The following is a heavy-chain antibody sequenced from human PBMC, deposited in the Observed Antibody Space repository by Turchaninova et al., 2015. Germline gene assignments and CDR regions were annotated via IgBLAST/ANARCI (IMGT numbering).Heavy chain of an antibody. CDR1: GFSLSTSGMR. V-gene: IGHV2-70*04. CDR3: ARATVAGNGMDV. CDR2: IDWGDDK. D-gene: IGHD4-11*01. Sequence: QVTLKESGPALVKPTQTLTLTCSFSGFSLSTSGMRVSWILQSPGKALEWLARIDWGDDKFYSTSLKTRLTISKVTSKNQVVLTMTNMDPVDTATYYCARATVAGNGMDVWGQGTTVTVSS. J-gene: IGHJ6*02.